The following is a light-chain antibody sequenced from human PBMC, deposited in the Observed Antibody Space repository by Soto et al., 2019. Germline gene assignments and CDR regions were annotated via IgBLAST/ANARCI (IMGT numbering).Light chain of an antibody. V-gene: IGKV3-20*01. CDR1: QSFTTSQ. CDR2: GAS. J-gene: IGKJ1*01. Sequence: EIVLTQSPGTLSLSPGERATLFCRASQSFTTSQLAWYQQKPGQAPRVLIFGASSRATGIPDRFSGSGSGTDFTLTIGRLEPEDSAVYYCQQDASSPRTCGQGTTVEIK. CDR3: QQDASSPRT.